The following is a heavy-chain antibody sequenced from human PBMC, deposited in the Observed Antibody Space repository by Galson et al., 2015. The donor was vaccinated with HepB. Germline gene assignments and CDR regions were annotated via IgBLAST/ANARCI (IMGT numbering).Heavy chain of an antibody. CDR3: ARDRFGVFDY. CDR2: ISSRGDVI. J-gene: IGHJ4*02. V-gene: IGHV3-11*01. CDR1: GFSISEYY. D-gene: IGHD3-10*01. Sequence: SLRLSCAASGFSISEYYMSWIRQAPGKGLEWVSYISSRGDVIKYADSVKGRFTVSRDNAKNSLYLQVNSLRADGTAMYYCARDRFGVFDYWGQGALVTVSS.